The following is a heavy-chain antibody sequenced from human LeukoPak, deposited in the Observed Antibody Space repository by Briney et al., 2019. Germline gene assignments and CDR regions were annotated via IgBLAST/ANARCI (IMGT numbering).Heavy chain of an antibody. V-gene: IGHV4-34*01. D-gene: IGHD5-18*01. J-gene: IGHJ5*02. CDR2: INHSGST. Sequence: SQTLSLTCAVYGGSFSGYYWSWIRQPPGKGLEWIGEINHSGSTNYNPSLKSRVTISVDTSKNQFSLKLSSVTAADTAVYYCARGQVDTAMVTWGQGTLVTVSS. CDR3: ARGQVDTAMVT. CDR1: GGSFSGYY.